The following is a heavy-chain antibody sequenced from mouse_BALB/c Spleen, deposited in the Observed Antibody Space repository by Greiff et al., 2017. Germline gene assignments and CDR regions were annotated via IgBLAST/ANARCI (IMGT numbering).Heavy chain of an antibody. V-gene: IGHV2-9*02. J-gene: IGHJ3*01. CDR1: GFSLTSYG. D-gene: IGHD2-4*01. CDR3: ARVYYDYGAWFAY. Sequence: VHLVESGPGLVAPSQSLSITCTVSGFSLTSYGVHWVRQPPGKGLEWLGVIWAGGSTNYNSALMSRLSISKDNSKSQVFLKMNSLQTDDTAMYYCARVYYDYGAWFAYWGQGTLVTVSA. CDR2: IWAGGST.